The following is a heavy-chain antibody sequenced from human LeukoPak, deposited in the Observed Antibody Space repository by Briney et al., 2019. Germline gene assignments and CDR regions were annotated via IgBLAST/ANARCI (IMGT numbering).Heavy chain of an antibody. V-gene: IGHV4-34*01. J-gene: IGHJ6*03. CDR1: GGSFSGYY. CDR2: INHSGST. CDR3: ARARSSSWQYYYYYYMDV. D-gene: IGHD6-13*01. Sequence: SETLSLTCAVYGGSFSGYYWSWIRQPPGKGLEWIGEINHSGSTNYNPSLKSRVTILVDTSKNQFSLKLSSVTAADTAVYYCARARSSSWQYYYYYYMDVWGKGTTVTVSS.